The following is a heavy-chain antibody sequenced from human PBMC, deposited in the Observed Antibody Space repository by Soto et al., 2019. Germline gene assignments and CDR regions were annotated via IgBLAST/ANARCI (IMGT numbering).Heavy chain of an antibody. CDR2: ISSSSSTI. V-gene: IGHV3-48*02. J-gene: IGHJ5*02. CDR1: GFTFSSYS. CDR3: AREHIIRKGLTCFDP. Sequence: GGSLRLSCAASGFTFSSYSMNWVRQAPGKGLEWVSYISSSSSTIYYADSVKGRFTISRDNAKNSLYLQMNSLRDEDTAVYYWAREHIIRKGLTCFDPGGKGPLVTVSP. D-gene: IGHD2-21*01.